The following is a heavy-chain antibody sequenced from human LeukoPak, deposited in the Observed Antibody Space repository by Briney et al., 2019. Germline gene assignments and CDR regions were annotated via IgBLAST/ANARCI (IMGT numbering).Heavy chain of an antibody. CDR3: ANEIGPDYYDSSGPTAY. CDR2: IYYSGSA. CDR1: GGSISSSSYY. V-gene: IGHV4-39*07. J-gene: IGHJ4*02. D-gene: IGHD3-22*01. Sequence: SETLSLTCTASGGSISSSSYYWGWIRQPPGKGLEWIGSIYYSGSAYYNPSLKSRVTISVDTSKNQFSLKLSSVTAADTAVYYCANEIGPDYYDSSGPTAYWGQGTLVTVSS.